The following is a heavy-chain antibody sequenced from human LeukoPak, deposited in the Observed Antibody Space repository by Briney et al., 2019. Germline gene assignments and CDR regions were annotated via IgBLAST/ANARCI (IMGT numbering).Heavy chain of an antibody. CDR3: ARGRGCSSMSCYPDY. CDR2: ISPSSRYI. Sequence: GGSLRLSCAASGVSFSDYSIDWVRQAPGKGLEWVSSISPSSRYIYYADSVKGRFTISRDNAKNSLYPQMNSLRAEDTAAYYCARGRGCSSMSCYPDYWGQGTLVTVSS. D-gene: IGHD2-2*01. J-gene: IGHJ4*02. V-gene: IGHV3-21*01. CDR1: GVSFSDYS.